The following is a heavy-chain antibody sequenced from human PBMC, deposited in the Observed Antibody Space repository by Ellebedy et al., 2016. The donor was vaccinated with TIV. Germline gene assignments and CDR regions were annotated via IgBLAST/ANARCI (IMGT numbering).Heavy chain of an antibody. CDR1: GGSISSYY. CDR3: ARGKFAYYDFWSGYYADV. D-gene: IGHD3-3*01. Sequence: SETLSLTXTVSGGSISSYYWSWIRQPPGKGLEWIGYIYYSGSTNYNPSLKSRVTISVDRSKKQFSLRLSSVTAADTAVYYCARGKFAYYDFWSGYYADVWGKGTTVTVSS. CDR2: IYYSGST. V-gene: IGHV4-59*13. J-gene: IGHJ6*04.